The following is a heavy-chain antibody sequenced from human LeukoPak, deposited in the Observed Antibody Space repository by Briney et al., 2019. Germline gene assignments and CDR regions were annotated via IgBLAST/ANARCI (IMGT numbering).Heavy chain of an antibody. D-gene: IGHD2-2*01. Sequence: GGSLRLSCAASGFTFDDYGMSWVRQAPGKGLEWVSSINWNGGSTGYADSVKGRFTISRDNAKNSLYLQVNSLRAADTALYHCARESVAPAAMGLIGYGGMDVWGQGTTVTVSS. CDR1: GFTFDDYG. J-gene: IGHJ6*02. CDR3: ARESVAPAAMGLIGYGGMDV. V-gene: IGHV3-20*01. CDR2: INWNGGST.